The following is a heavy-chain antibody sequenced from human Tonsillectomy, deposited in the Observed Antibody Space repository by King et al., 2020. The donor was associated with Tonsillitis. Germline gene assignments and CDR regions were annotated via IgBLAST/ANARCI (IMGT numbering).Heavy chain of an antibody. D-gene: IGHD4-23*01. J-gene: IGHJ3*02. CDR2: IFYSGST. CDR1: GGSIDSFY. V-gene: IGHV4-59*12. CDR3: AREPDFGANSCAFDI. Sequence: VQLQESGPGLVKPSETLSLTCTVSGGSIDSFYWSWIRQPPGKGLEWIGYIFYSGSTNYNPSLKSRVTISLDMSKNQFSLKLNSVTASDTAGVYCAREPDFGANSCAFDIWGQGTMVTVSS.